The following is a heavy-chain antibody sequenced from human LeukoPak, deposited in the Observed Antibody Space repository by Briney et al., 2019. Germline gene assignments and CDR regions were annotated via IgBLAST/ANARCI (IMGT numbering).Heavy chain of an antibody. D-gene: IGHD6-6*01. J-gene: IGHJ4*02. V-gene: IGHV3-48*03. Sequence: PGGSLRPSCAASGFRFRSYEMNWVRQAPGKGLEWVSFISSGGSSIYYADSVKGRFTISRDNAKNSLYLQMNSLRAEDTAVYYCARDQYNNSSGAAGFDYWGQGTRVTVSP. CDR1: GFRFRSYE. CDR3: ARDQYNNSSGAAGFDY. CDR2: ISSGGSSI.